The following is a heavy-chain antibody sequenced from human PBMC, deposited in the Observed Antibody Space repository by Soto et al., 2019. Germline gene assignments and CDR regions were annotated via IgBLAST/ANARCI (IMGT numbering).Heavy chain of an antibody. CDR3: ARDLGDYRCECSNWYFDL. D-gene: IGHD4-17*01. CDR2: ISYSGST. CDR1: GGSISSGVYY. Sequence: QVQLQESGPGLVKPSQTLSLTCTVSGGSISSGVYYWSWIRQHPGKALEWIGYISYSGSTYYNPFLMSRVTISVDTSMTQFSLKLRSVTAVDSAVYYCARDLGDYRCECSNWYFDLLFRCTLVTVCS. V-gene: IGHV4-31*03. J-gene: IGHJ2*01.